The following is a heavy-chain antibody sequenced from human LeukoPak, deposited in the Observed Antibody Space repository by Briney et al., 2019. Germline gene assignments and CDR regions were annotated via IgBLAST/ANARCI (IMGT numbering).Heavy chain of an antibody. Sequence: SVNVSCKASGGTFSSYAISWVRQAPGQGLEWMGGIIPIFVTANYAQKFQGRVTITADKSTSTAYMELSSLRSEDTAVYYCARNDFWSGYGALYYYYMDVWGKGTTVTVSS. CDR1: GGTFSSYA. D-gene: IGHD3-3*01. CDR2: IIPIFVTA. J-gene: IGHJ6*03. V-gene: IGHV1-69*06. CDR3: ARNDFWSGYGALYYYYMDV.